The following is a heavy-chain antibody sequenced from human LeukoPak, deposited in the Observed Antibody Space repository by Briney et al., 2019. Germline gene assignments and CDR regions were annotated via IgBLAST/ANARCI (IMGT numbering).Heavy chain of an antibody. V-gene: IGHV4-34*01. D-gene: IGHD2-15*01. Sequence: SETLSLTCAVYGGSFSGYYWSWIRQPPGKGLEWIGEINHSGSTNYNPSLRSRGTISVDTSKNKFSLKLSSVTAADTAVYYCARDLVVVVAATSGGPYYYYYYGMDVWGKGTTVTVSS. J-gene: IGHJ6*04. CDR2: INHSGST. CDR1: GGSFSGYY. CDR3: ARDLVVVVAATSGGPYYYYYYGMDV.